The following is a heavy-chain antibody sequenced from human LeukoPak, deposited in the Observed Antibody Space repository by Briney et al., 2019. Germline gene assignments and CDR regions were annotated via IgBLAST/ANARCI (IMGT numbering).Heavy chain of an antibody. D-gene: IGHD3-9*01. Sequence: PSETLSLTCTVSGGSISSSSYYWGWIRQPPGEGLGWIGSIYYGGNTYYNPSLKSRVTMSVDTSKNQFSLKLSSVTAADTAVYYCARMKERETGYYLADYYYYMDVWGKGTTVTISS. V-gene: IGHV4-39*01. CDR2: IYYGGNT. CDR3: ARMKERETGYYLADYYYYMDV. J-gene: IGHJ6*03. CDR1: GGSISSSSYY.